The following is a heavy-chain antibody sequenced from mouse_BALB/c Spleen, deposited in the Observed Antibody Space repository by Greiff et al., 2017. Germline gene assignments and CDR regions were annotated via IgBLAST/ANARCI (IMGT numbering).Heavy chain of an antibody. CDR2: INPSNGRT. J-gene: IGHJ3*01. CDR1: GYTFTSYW. CDR3: ATYYGNYDWFAY. V-gene: IGHV1S81*02. D-gene: IGHD2-10*01. Sequence: QGQLQQPGAELVKPGASVKLSCKASGYTFTSYWMHWVKQRPGQGLEWIGEINPSNGRTNYNEKFKSKATLTVDKSSSTAYMQLSSLTSEDSAVYYCATYYGNYDWFAYWGQGTLVTVSA.